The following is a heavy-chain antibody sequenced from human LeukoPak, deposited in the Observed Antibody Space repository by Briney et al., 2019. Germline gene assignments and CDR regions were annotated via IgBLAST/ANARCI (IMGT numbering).Heavy chain of an antibody. CDR1: GGSISSYY. CDR2: IYTSGST. CDR3: ARVNCSSTSCYGGLYYFDY. D-gene: IGHD2-2*01. V-gene: IGHV4-4*07. Sequence: PSETLSLTCTVSGGSISSYYWSWIRQPAGKGLEWIGRIYTSGSTNYNPSLKSRVTMSVDTSKNQFSLKLSSVTAADTAVYYCARVNCSSTSCYGGLYYFDYWGQGTLVTVSS. J-gene: IGHJ4*02.